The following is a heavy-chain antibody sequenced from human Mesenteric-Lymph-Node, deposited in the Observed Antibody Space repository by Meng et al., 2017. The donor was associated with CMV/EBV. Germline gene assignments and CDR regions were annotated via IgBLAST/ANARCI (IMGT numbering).Heavy chain of an antibody. CDR2: MNPNSGNT. J-gene: IGHJ4*02. CDR1: GYTFTSYD. D-gene: IGHD2-2*01. V-gene: IGHV1-8*01. CDR3: ARVSLGYCSSTSCYHFDY. Sequence: ASVKVSCKASGYTFTSYDINWVRQATGQGLEWMGWMNPNSGNTGYAQKFQDRITMTRNTSISTAYMELSSLRSEDTAVYYCARVSLGYCSSTSCYHFDYWGRGTLVTVSS.